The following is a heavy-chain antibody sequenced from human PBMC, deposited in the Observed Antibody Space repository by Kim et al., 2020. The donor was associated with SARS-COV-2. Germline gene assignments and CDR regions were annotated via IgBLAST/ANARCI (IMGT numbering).Heavy chain of an antibody. D-gene: IGHD2-21*01. CDR3: ARVCGGDCYYYYYGMDV. CDR2: IYSGGST. V-gene: IGHV3-53*01. J-gene: IGHJ6*02. CDR1: GFTVSSNY. Sequence: GGSLRLSCAASGFTVSSNYMSWVRQAPGKGLEWVSVIYSGGSTYYADSVKGRFTISRNNSKNTLYLQMNSLRAEDTAVYYCARVCGGDCYYYYYGMDVWGQGTTVTVSS.